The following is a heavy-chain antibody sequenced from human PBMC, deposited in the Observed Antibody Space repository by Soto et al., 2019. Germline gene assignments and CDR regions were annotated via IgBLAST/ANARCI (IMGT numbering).Heavy chain of an antibody. J-gene: IGHJ4*02. CDR3: AKEYGSTWIDH. CDR2: MSYDGTKQ. D-gene: IGHD6-13*01. CDR1: GFTFRTYG. V-gene: IGHV3-30*18. Sequence: PGGSLRLSCAASGFTFRTYGMHWVRQAPGKGLGWVAAMSYDGTKQYYVDSVKGRFTISRNNSRNTLFLQLNSLRNEDTAVYYCAKEYGSTWIDHWGQGTPVTVSS.